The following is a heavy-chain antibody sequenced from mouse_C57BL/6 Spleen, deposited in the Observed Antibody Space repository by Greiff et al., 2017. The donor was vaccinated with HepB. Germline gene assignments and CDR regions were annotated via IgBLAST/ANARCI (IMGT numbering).Heavy chain of an antibody. CDR3: AKSGNYYGSSYAY. J-gene: IGHJ3*01. Sequence: VQLQQSGAELVRPGTSVKVSCKASGYAFTNYLIEWVKQRPGQGLEWIGVINPGSGGTNYNEKFKGKATLTADKSSSTAYMQLSSLTSEDSAVYCCAKSGNYYGSSYAYWGQGTLVTVSA. D-gene: IGHD1-1*01. CDR2: INPGSGGT. CDR1: GYAFTNYL. V-gene: IGHV1-54*01.